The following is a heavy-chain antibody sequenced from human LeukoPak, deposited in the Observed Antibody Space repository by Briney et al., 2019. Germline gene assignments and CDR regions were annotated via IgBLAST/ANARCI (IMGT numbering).Heavy chain of an antibody. Sequence: GGSLRLSCEASGYTFSGHAMSWVRQAPGKGLEWVSTISGTTGTIYYADFVKGRFTISRDNSKNTLYLQMKSLRAEDTAEYHCARVKGYFDSGNYFGFFDFWGQGTLVTVSS. CDR2: ISGTTGTI. CDR3: ARVKGYFDSGNYFGFFDF. J-gene: IGHJ4*02. CDR1: GYTFSGHA. D-gene: IGHD3-10*01. V-gene: IGHV3-23*01.